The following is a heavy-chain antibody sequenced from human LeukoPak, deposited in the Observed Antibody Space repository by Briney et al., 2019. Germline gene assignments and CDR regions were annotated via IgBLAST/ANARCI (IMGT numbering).Heavy chain of an antibody. Sequence: PSETLSLTCTVSGDSISDSSYYWAWIRQPPGKGLEWIGSIYYSGSTHYSPSLKSRITMSVDTSKNQFSLNVHSVTAADTAIYYCARNVTRLVGISRLNWFDPGAREPWSPSPQ. CDR3: ARNVTRLVGISRLNWFDP. CDR2: IYYSGST. CDR1: GDSISDSSYY. D-gene: IGHD2-15*01. J-gene: IGHJ5*02. V-gene: IGHV4-39*07.